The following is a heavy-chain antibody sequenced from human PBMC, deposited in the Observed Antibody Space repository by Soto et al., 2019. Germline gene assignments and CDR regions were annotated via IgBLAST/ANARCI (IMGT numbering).Heavy chain of an antibody. Sequence: QVQLVQSGAEVKKPGASVKVSCKVSGHPLSQLSMHWVRQAPGKGVEWMGGFDPEDGETIYAQKFQGRVTMTEDTSTEIAYLELRSLISEDTAVYYCTTTGNDYGDFAYWGQGTLVTVSS. CDR1: GHPLSQLS. D-gene: IGHD4-17*01. V-gene: IGHV1-24*01. CDR2: FDPEDGET. CDR3: TTTGNDYGDFAY. J-gene: IGHJ4*02.